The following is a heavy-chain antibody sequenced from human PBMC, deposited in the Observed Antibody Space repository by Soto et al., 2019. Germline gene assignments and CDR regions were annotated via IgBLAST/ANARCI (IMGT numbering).Heavy chain of an antibody. CDR2: ISKDGDKK. CDR1: GFTFSNYS. D-gene: IGHD5-12*01. CDR3: AREWSVDNPGY. V-gene: IGHV3-30-3*01. Sequence: GGSLRLSCAASGFTFSNYSMHWVRQAPGKGLEWVAVISKDGDKKYYADSVKGRFTISRDNSKNTLYLQVNSLRPEDTAVYYCAREWSVDNPGYWGQGTQVTVSS. J-gene: IGHJ4*02.